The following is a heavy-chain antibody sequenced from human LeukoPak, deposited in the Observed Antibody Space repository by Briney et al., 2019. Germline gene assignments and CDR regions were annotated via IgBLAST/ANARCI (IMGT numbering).Heavy chain of an antibody. CDR2: INPNSGGA. Sequence: ASVKVSCKASGYTFTGYYMHWVRQAPGQGLEWMGWINPNSGGAKYAQKFQGRVTMTRDTSINTAYMELSRLGSDDTAVYYCARVPMVRGVIHCYYYMDVWGKGTTVTISS. J-gene: IGHJ6*03. D-gene: IGHD3-10*01. CDR1: GYTFTGYY. V-gene: IGHV1-2*02. CDR3: ARVPMVRGVIHCYYYMDV.